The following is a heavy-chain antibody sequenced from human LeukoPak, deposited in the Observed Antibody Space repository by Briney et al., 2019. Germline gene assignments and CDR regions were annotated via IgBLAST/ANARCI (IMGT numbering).Heavy chain of an antibody. J-gene: IGHJ5*02. CDR2: IYTSGST. CDR1: GCSFTNGSNY. V-gene: IGHV4-61*02. Sequence: SQTLSLTCTVSGCSFTNGSNYWSWIRQPAGKGLEWIGRIYTSGSTNYNPSLESRLTISADTSKNQFSLKVRSVTAADTAVYYCARDWGFQWLDPWGQGTLVTVSS. D-gene: IGHD3-16*01. CDR3: ARDWGFQWLDP.